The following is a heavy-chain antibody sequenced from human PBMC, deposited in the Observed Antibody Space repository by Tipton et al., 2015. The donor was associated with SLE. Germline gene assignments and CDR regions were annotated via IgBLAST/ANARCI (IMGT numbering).Heavy chain of an antibody. CDR2: ISYDGSNK. CDR3: ARESGITMVRGAAFDI. D-gene: IGHD3-10*01. CDR1: GFTFSSYA. Sequence: VQLVQSGGGVVQPGRSLRLSCAASGFTFSSYAMHWVRQAPGKGLEWVAVISYDGSNKYYADSVKGRFTISRDNSKNTLYLQMNSLRAEDTAVYYCARESGITMVRGAAFDIWGQGTMVTVSS. V-gene: IGHV3-30-3*01. J-gene: IGHJ3*02.